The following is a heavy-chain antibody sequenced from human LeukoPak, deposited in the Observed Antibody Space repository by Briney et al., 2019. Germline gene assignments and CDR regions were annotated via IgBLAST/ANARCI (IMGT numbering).Heavy chain of an antibody. CDR1: GYTLTELS. J-gene: IGHJ4*02. V-gene: IGHV1-24*01. D-gene: IGHD3-22*01. CDR2: FDPEDGET. CDR3: ATHGYYDKYIDY. Sequence: ASVKVSCKVSGYTLTELSMHWVRQAPGKGLEWMGGFDPEDGETIYAQKFQGRVTMTEDTSTDTAYMELSSQRSEDTAVYYCATHGYYDKYIDYWGQGTLVTVSS.